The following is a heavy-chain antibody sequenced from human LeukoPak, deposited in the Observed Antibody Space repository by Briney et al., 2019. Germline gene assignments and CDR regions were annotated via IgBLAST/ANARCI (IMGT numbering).Heavy chain of an antibody. J-gene: IGHJ4*02. CDR1: GGXISSYY. Sequence: PSETLSLTCTVSGGXISSYYCSWIRQPPGKELEWIGYIYYSGSTNYNPSLKSRVTISVDTSKNQFSLKLISVTAADTAVYYCARTYSGWYFDYWGQGTLVTVSS. D-gene: IGHD6-19*01. V-gene: IGHV4-59*01. CDR2: IYYSGST. CDR3: ARTYSGWYFDY.